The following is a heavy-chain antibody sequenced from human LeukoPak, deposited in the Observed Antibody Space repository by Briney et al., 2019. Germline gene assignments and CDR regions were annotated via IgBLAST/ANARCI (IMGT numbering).Heavy chain of an antibody. CDR1: GFTFSDYC. V-gene: IGHV3-11*05. Sequence: PGGSLRLSRAASGFTFSDYCMSWIRQAPGKGLEWVSYISSSSYTNYADSVKGRFTISRDNPKNSLYLQMNSLRAEDTAVYYCARVTYYYDSSGPLFDYWGQGTLVTVSS. D-gene: IGHD3-22*01. CDR3: ARVTYYYDSSGPLFDY. J-gene: IGHJ4*02. CDR2: ISSSSYT.